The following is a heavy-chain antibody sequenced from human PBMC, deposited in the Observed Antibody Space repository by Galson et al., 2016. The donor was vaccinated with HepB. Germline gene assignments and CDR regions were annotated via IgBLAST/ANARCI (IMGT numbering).Heavy chain of an antibody. CDR2: TRYGGAT. V-gene: IGHV4-59*01. J-gene: IGHJ4*02. Sequence: SETLSLTCSVSGGSISTYYWTWIRQPPGKGLECIGYTRYGGATNYRPSLRGRVTMSLDRSKNRFSLKLTSVTAADTAMYYCARISGMGGLDNWGRGTLVTVSS. CDR1: GGSISTYY. D-gene: IGHD1-26*01. CDR3: ARISGMGGLDN.